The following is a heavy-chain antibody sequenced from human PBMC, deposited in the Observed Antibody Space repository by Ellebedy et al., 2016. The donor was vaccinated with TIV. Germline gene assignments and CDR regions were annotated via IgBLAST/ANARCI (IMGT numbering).Heavy chain of an antibody. CDR3: ARSEWFGELLYSYFDY. CDR1: GYTFISYY. J-gene: IGHJ4*02. Sequence: ASVMVSCXASGYTFISYYMHCVRHPPGQGLEWMGIINPSGGSISYAQKFQGRVTMTRDTSTSTVYMELSSLRSEDTAVYYCARSEWFGELLYSYFDYWGQGTLVTVSS. V-gene: IGHV1-46*01. D-gene: IGHD3-10*01. CDR2: INPSGGSI.